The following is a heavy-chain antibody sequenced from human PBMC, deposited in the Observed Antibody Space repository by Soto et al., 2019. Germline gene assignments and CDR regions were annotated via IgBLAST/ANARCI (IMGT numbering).Heavy chain of an antibody. Sequence: SETLSLTCAVSSGSISSGHWWNWVRQPPGKGLEWIGEIYQNGSTHYNPNLKSRDTEYVNKSMNQISMKLTSVTAADTAVYYCARDLGPPDYYGMDVWGQGTTVT. CDR1: SGSISSGHW. D-gene: IGHD2-2*01. V-gene: IGHV4-4*02. CDR2: IYQNGST. CDR3: ARDLGPPDYYGMDV. J-gene: IGHJ6*02.